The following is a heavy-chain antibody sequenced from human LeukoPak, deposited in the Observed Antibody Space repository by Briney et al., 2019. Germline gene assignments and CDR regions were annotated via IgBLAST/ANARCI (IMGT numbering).Heavy chain of an antibody. J-gene: IGHJ6*02. D-gene: IGHD6-13*01. V-gene: IGHV1-18*01. CDR2: ISAYYGNT. Sequence: ASVKVSCKASGYTFTSYGISWVRQAPGQGLEWMGWISAYYGNTNYAQKLQGRVTMTTDTSTSTAYMELRSLRSDDTAVYYCASSYSSNNPYYYYGMDVWGQGTTVTVSS. CDR1: GYTFTSYG. CDR3: ASSYSSNNPYYYYGMDV.